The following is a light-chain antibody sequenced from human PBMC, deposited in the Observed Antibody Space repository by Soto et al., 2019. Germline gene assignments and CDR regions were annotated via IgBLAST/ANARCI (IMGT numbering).Light chain of an antibody. V-gene: IGKV3-20*01. CDR1: QSISSSY. Sequence: ESVLTQSPGTLSLSPGERATLSCRASQSISSSYLAWYQQKPGQAPRLLIYGACSRATGIPDRFSGSWSGTDFTLTISRLEPEYFVVYYCHQYGSSPVTFGQGTKLEIK. CDR3: HQYGSSPVT. CDR2: GAC. J-gene: IGKJ2*01.